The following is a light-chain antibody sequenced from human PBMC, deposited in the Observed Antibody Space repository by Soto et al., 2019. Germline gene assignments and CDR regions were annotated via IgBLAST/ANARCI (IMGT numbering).Light chain of an antibody. CDR2: EVS. Sequence: QSALAQPPSASGSPGQSVTISCTGTSGDVGGYNYVSWYQQHPGKAPKLMIYEVSKRPSGVPDRFSGSKSGNAASLTVSGLQAEDEADYYCSSYAGSNIRYVFGTGTKVTVL. CDR3: SSYAGSNIRYV. V-gene: IGLV2-8*01. J-gene: IGLJ1*01. CDR1: SGDVGGYNY.